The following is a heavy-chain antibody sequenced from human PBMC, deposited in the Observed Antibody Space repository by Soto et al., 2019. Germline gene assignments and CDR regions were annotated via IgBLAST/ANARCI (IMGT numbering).Heavy chain of an antibody. J-gene: IGHJ4*02. CDR3: ARGRIAVAGTEYYFDY. V-gene: IGHV4-34*01. CDR1: GGSFSGYY. Sequence: QVQLQQWGAGLLKPSETLSLTCAVYGGSFSGYYWSWIRQPPGKGLEWIGEINHSGSTNYNPSLKSRVTISVDTSKNQCSLKLSSVTAADTAVYYCARGRIAVAGTEYYFDYWGQGTLVTVSS. D-gene: IGHD6-19*01. CDR2: INHSGST.